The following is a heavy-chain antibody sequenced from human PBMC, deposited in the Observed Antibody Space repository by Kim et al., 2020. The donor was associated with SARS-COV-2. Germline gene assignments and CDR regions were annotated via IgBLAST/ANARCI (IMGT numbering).Heavy chain of an antibody. CDR1: GFTFSSYA. CDR2: ISYDGSNK. V-gene: IGHV3-30*04. CDR3: ARGNGDGYNLDWFDP. D-gene: IGHD5-12*01. Sequence: GGSLRLSCAASGFTFSSYAMHGVRQAPGKGLEWVAVISYDGSNKYYADSVKGRFTISRDNFKNTLYLQMNSLRAEDTAVHYCARGNGDGYNLDWFDPWG. J-gene: IGHJ5*02.